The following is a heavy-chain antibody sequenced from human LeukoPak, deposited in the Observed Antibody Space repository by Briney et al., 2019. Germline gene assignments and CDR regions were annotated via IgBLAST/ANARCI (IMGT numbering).Heavy chain of an antibody. D-gene: IGHD6-19*01. CDR3: ANRGGRYSSGWRNVRFDY. V-gene: IGHV3-74*01. J-gene: IGHJ4*02. CDR1: GFTFSSYW. CDR2: INSDGSST. Sequence: GGSLRLSCAASGFTFSSYWMHWVRQAPGKGLVWVSRINSDGSSTSYADSVKGRFTISRDNAKNTLYLQMNSLRAEDTAVYYCANRGGRYSSGWRNVRFDYWGQGTLVTVSS.